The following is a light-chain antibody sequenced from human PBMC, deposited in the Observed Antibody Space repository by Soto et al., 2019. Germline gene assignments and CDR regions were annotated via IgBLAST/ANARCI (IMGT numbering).Light chain of an antibody. CDR1: QIILSTSKNKNC. Sequence: DIVMTQSPDSLAVSLGERATINCKSSQIILSTSKNKNCLNWYQQKPGQPPKLLLYWASTRKSGVPDRFSGRGSGTDFTLTISSLQSVDVAVYYSQHCYILPFTFCGGTSVEIK. V-gene: IGKV4-1*01. J-gene: IGKJ4*01. CDR2: WAS. CDR3: QHCYILPFT.